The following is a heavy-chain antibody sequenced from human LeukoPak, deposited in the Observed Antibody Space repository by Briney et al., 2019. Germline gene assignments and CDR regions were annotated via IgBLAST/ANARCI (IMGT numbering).Heavy chain of an antibody. CDR2: IYYSGST. CDR1: GGSISSGDYY. J-gene: IGHJ4*02. CDR3: VRRVAAAGHFDY. Sequence: SQTLSLTCTVSGGSISSGDYYWNWIRQPPGKGLEWIGYIYYSGSTNYIPSLKSRVTISVDTSKNQFSLRLSSVTAADTAVYYCVRRVAAAGHFDYWGQGTLVTVSS. V-gene: IGHV4-30-4*01. D-gene: IGHD6-13*01.